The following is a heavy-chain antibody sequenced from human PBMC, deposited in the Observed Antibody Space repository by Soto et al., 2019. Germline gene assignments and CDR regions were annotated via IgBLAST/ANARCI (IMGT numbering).Heavy chain of an antibody. D-gene: IGHD2-21*02. CDR1: GGSISSGDYY. Sequence: QVQLQESGPGLEKPSQTLSLTCTVSGGSISSGDYYWSWIRQPPGKGLEWIGYIYYSGSTYYNPSLKSRVNISVDTSKNQFSLKLSSVTAADTAVYYCARGYLLYCGGDCYSNWFDPWGQGTLVTVSS. J-gene: IGHJ5*02. CDR3: ARGYLLYCGGDCYSNWFDP. CDR2: IYYSGST. V-gene: IGHV4-30-4*01.